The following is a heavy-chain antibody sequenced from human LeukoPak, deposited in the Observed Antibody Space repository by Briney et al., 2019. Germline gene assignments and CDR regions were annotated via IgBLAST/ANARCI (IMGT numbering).Heavy chain of an antibody. D-gene: IGHD3-10*01. Sequence: SETLSLTCTVSGGSITTYDWSWSWVRQPPGKGLEWIGYMSYSGSTSYNPSLESRVTITVDTSENQFSLKLSSVTAADTAVYYCAFHTISAFDIWGQGTMVTVSS. CDR1: GGSITTYD. CDR2: MSYSGST. CDR3: AFHTISAFDI. V-gene: IGHV4-59*01. J-gene: IGHJ3*02.